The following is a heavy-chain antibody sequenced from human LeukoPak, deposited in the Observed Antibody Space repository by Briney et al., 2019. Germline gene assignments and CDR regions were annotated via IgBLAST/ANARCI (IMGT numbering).Heavy chain of an antibody. CDR3: TAGTGRSDFDY. V-gene: IGHV3-15*01. CDR1: GFTFSNAW. CDR2: IKRKGDDGTI. Sequence: GGSLRLSCAASGFTFSNAWMSWVRQAPGRGLEWVGRIKRKGDDGTIDYAAPVKGRLSISRDDSKNTLYLQMYSLKSEDTAVYYCTAGTGRSDFDYWGQGTLVTVSS. J-gene: IGHJ4*02. D-gene: IGHD3/OR15-3a*01.